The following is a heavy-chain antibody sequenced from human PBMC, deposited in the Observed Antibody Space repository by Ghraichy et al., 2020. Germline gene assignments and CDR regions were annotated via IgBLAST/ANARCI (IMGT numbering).Heavy chain of an antibody. CDR2: IIPIFGTA. Sequence: SVKVSCKASGGTFSSYAIIWVRQAPGQGLEWMGGIIPIFGTANYAQKFQGRVTITADESTSTAYMELSSLRSEDTAVYYCATGTLARITIFGVVTSYYYYYMDVWGKGTTVTVSS. CDR1: GGTFSSYA. V-gene: IGHV1-69*13. CDR3: ATGTLARITIFGVVTSYYYYYMDV. J-gene: IGHJ6*03. D-gene: IGHD3-3*01.